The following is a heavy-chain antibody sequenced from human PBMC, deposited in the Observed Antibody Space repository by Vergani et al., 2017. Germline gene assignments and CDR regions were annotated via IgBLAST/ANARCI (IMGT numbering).Heavy chain of an antibody. D-gene: IGHD1-1*01. V-gene: IGHV5-51*01. CDR3: ARHTTYTDS. Sequence: EVELVQSGPEMRKPGESLKISCKGSEYSFGNYWIVLVRQMPGKGLEWMGIIYPADSDTRYSPSFQGQVTISADKSISTAFLQWDSLKASDTALYYCARHTTYTDSWGQGTLVTVSS. CDR2: IYPADSDT. J-gene: IGHJ4*02. CDR1: EYSFGNYW.